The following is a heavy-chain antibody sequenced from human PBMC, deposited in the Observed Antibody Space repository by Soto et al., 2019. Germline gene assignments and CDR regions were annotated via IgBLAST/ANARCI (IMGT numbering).Heavy chain of an antibody. CDR3: AKDPKCCTIGSHFLDNWFDP. CDR1: GFTFSNYG. J-gene: IGHJ5*02. V-gene: IGHV3-30*18. D-gene: IGHD2-8*01. Sequence: GGSLSLPCAASGFTFSNYGMHWVRQPPGKGLEWVAVISYDGSHQFYTDSVKGRFTISRDNSKNTLYLQMNSLKTEDTAMYYCAKDPKCCTIGSHFLDNWFDPWGQGTLVTVSS. CDR2: ISYDGSHQ.